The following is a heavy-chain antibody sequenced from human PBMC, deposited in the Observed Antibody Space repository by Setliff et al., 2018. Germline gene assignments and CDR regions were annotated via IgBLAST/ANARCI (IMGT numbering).Heavy chain of an antibody. CDR1: GYTFTSYG. Sequence: GASVKVSCKASGYTFTSYGISWVRQAPGQGLGWMGWISAYNGNTNYAQKLQGRVTMTTDTSTSTAYMELRSLRSDDTAVYYCARVHTYYYGSGSYGGRYYFDYWGQGTLVTVSS. CDR2: ISAYNGNT. V-gene: IGHV1-18*01. CDR3: ARVHTYYYGSGSYGGRYYFDY. J-gene: IGHJ4*02. D-gene: IGHD3-10*01.